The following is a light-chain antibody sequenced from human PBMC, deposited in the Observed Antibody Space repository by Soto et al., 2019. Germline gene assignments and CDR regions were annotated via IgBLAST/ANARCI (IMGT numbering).Light chain of an antibody. V-gene: IGKV1-39*01. CDR1: ESISTY. CDR2: AAS. J-gene: IGKJ5*01. CDR3: QQSYTFPIT. Sequence: DIQMTQNPSSLSVYAGGSVTISCRASESISTYLQWYWQNPGKAPKVLISAASTLRSGVPSRFSGSGSETYFTLTISSLQPEDSGTYFCQQSYTFPITFGQGTRLEI.